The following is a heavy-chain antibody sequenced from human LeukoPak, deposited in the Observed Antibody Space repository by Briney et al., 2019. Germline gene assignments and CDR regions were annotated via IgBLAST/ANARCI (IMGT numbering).Heavy chain of an antibody. CDR3: GRDRGSGWNKAIDY. Sequence: SVKVSCKASGGGLRNYAITWVRQAPGQGLEWMGRIIPSIGSSNYVPKFQGRFTITADKSTSTVFIELSNLRSEDTAVYFCGRDRGSGWNKAIDYWGQGTLVTVSS. D-gene: IGHD6-19*01. CDR2: IIPSIGSS. V-gene: IGHV1-69*04. J-gene: IGHJ4*02. CDR1: GGGLRNYA.